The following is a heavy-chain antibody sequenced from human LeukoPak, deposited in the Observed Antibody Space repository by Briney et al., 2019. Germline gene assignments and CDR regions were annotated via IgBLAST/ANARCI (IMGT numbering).Heavy chain of an antibody. Sequence: PGGSLRLSCAVSGFTFTNFALSWVRQAPGKGLQWVSDISGSGGSTYYADSVKGRFTISRDNSKNTLYLQMNSLRAADTAVYYCAKRIQSAMATGYWGQGTLVTVSS. V-gene: IGHV3-23*01. CDR1: GFTFTNFA. CDR2: ISGSGGST. D-gene: IGHD5-18*01. CDR3: AKRIQSAMATGY. J-gene: IGHJ4*02.